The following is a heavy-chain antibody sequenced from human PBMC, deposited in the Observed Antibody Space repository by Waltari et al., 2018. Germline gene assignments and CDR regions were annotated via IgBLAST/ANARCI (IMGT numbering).Heavy chain of an antibody. CDR3: ARVGGNYYYYMDV. CDR1: GFTVRSSE. CDR2: ISTSDSSI. J-gene: IGHJ6*03. D-gene: IGHD3-16*01. Sequence: EVQRVESGGVLVQPGGSLRLSCVASGFTVRSSEVNWFRQAPGKGLEWISHISTSDSSIFYADSVKGRFTSSRDNAKNSLYLQMNSLRGEDTAVYYCARVGGNYYYYMDVWGKGTTVTVSS. V-gene: IGHV3-48*03.